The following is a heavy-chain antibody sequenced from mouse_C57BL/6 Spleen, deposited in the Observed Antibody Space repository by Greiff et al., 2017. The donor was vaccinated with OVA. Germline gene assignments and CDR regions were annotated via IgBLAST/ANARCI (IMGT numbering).Heavy chain of an antibody. V-gene: IGHV1-82*01. J-gene: IGHJ2*01. CDR1: GYAFSSSW. Sequence: QVQLKESGPELVKPGASVKISCKASGYAFSSSWMNWVQQRPGKGLEWIGRIYPGDGDTNYNGKFKGKATLTADKSSSTAYMQLNSLTSEDAAVYFSARLLPDYWGQGTTLTVSS. CDR2: IYPGDGDT. CDR3: ARLLPDY.